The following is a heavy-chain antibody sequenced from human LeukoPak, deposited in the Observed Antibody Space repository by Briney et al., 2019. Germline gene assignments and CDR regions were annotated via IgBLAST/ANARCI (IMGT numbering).Heavy chain of an antibody. CDR2: IRYDGSNK. Sequence: GGSLRLSCAASGFTFSTYGMHWVRQAPGKGLEWVALIRYDGSNKYYADSVKGRFTISRDNSKNTLYLQMNSLRAEDTAVYYCARSFYNDSSNPVDYWGQEPLVTVPS. V-gene: IGHV3-30*02. CDR3: ARSFYNDSSNPVDY. CDR1: GFTFSTYG. D-gene: IGHD3-22*01. J-gene: IGHJ4*02.